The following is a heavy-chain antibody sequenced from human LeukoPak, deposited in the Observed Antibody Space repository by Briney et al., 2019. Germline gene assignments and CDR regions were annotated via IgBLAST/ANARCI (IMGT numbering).Heavy chain of an antibody. D-gene: IGHD6-19*01. CDR3: ARDGSGSGWSYYFDY. V-gene: IGHV4-4*07. Sequence: SETLSLTCTVSGGSISSYYWSWIRQPAGKGLEWIGRIYTSGGTNYNPSLKSRVTMSVDTSKNQFSLKLSSVTAADTAVYYCARDGSGSGWSYYFDYWGQGTLVTVSS. CDR2: IYTSGGT. J-gene: IGHJ4*02. CDR1: GGSISSYY.